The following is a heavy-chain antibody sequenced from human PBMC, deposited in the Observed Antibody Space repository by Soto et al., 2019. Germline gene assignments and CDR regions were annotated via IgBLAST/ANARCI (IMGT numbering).Heavy chain of an antibody. CDR2: ISYDGNRK. Sequence: QVQLVESGGGVVQPGRSLRLSCAASGFTFSSYGMHWARQAPGEGLEWVAVISYDGNRKYYADSVKGRFTISRDFSKNTXDLXXXXXXXXXXXXXXXXXXXXXXXXXXDYXGQGILVTVSS. J-gene: IGHJ4*02. CDR1: GFTFSSYG. V-gene: IGHV3-30*03. CDR3: XXXXXXXXXXXDY.